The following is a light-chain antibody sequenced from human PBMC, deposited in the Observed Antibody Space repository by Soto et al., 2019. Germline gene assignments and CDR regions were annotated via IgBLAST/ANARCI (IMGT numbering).Light chain of an antibody. Sequence: QSALTQPASVSGSPGQSITISCTGTSSDVGSDNLVSWYQQHPGKAPKLMIYEGSKRPSGVSNRFSGSKSGNTASLTISGLQAEYEADYYSCSYAGSSTAIFGGGTKVTVL. CDR2: EGS. CDR1: SSDVGSDNL. CDR3: CSYAGSSTAI. V-gene: IGLV2-23*01. J-gene: IGLJ2*01.